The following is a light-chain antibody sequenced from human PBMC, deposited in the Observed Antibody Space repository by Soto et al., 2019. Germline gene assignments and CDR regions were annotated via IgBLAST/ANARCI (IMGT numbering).Light chain of an antibody. CDR3: HQINNYPST. CDR1: HEIRSY. Sequence: IQLTQSPSALSASVGDRVTIPCLARHEIRSYLGWDQQKPGKAPKLLIYAASTLQSGVPSRFSGSVSGTDFPLAINSLPPEDVATYFWHQINNYPSTFGGGTKVEIK. V-gene: IGKV1-9*01. CDR2: AAS. J-gene: IGKJ4*01.